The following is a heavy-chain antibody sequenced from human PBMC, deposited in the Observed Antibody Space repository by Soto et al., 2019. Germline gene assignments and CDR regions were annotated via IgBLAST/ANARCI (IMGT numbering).Heavy chain of an antibody. CDR1: GGSISSGGYY. V-gene: IGHV4-31*03. CDR2: IYYSGST. D-gene: IGHD2-2*01. CDR3: AREGYCSSTSCLTPFDY. J-gene: IGHJ4*02. Sequence: SETLSLTCTVSGGSISSGGYYWSWIRQHPGKGLEWIGYIYYSGSTYYNPSLKSRVTISVETSKNQFSLKLSSVTAADTAVYYCAREGYCSSTSCLTPFDYWGQGTLVTVSS.